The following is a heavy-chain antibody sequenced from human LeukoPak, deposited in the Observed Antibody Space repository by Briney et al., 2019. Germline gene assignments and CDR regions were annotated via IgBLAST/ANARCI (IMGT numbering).Heavy chain of an antibody. CDR2: ISSSSSYI. V-gene: IGHV3-21*04. CDR1: EFTFSSYS. CDR3: ARERRGIDRAFDI. Sequence: ESGGSLRLSCAASEFTFSSYSMNWVRQAPGKGLEWLSSISSSSSYIYYADSVKGRFTISRDNAKNSLYLQMNSLRAEDTAVYYCARERRGIDRAFDIWGQGTMVTVSS. D-gene: IGHD2/OR15-2a*01. J-gene: IGHJ3*02.